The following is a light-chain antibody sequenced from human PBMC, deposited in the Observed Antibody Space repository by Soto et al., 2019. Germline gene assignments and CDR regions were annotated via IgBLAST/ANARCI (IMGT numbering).Light chain of an antibody. V-gene: IGKV3-15*01. CDR1: QSVSSN. CDR2: GAS. Sequence: EIVMTQSPATLPVSPGERATLSCRASQSVSSNLAWYQQKPGQAPRLLIYGASTRATGIPVRFSGSGSGTEFTLTISSLQSEDFAVYYCQQYNNWPLTFGGGTKVEIK. J-gene: IGKJ4*01. CDR3: QQYNNWPLT.